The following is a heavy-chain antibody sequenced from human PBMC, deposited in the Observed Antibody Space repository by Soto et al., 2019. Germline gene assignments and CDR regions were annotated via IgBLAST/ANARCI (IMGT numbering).Heavy chain of an antibody. D-gene: IGHD2-15*01. CDR2: IFYTGTA. J-gene: IGHJ5*02. CDR1: VGSINTGGYY. V-gene: IGHV4-31*03. CDR3: ARRLDDTPETFVNWFDP. Sequence: QVQLQESGPGLVKPSQTLSLTCTVSVGSINTGGYYWGWIRHLPGEGLEWIGHIFYTGTAYYNPSLRSRVTVSIDTSANQFSLHMYSVTAADTAMYYCARRLDDTPETFVNWFDPWGQGILVNVSS.